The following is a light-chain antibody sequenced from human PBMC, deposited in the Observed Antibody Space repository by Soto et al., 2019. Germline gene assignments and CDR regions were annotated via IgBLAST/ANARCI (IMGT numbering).Light chain of an antibody. V-gene: IGKV1-27*01. Sequence: DIQMTQSPSSLSASVGDRVTITCRESQGVANYLAWYQQKPGKVPKLLIYAASTLQSGVPSRFSGSGSGTDFTLTISCLQPEDVATYYCQKYSSAPYTFGQGTDLEIK. CDR3: QKYSSAPYT. CDR2: AAS. J-gene: IGKJ2*01. CDR1: QGVANY.